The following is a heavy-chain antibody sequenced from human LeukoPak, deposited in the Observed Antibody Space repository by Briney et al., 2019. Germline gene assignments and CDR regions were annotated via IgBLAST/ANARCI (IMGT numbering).Heavy chain of an antibody. CDR1: GGPISRSSFY. CDR2: ISYSGNT. J-gene: IGHJ6*03. CDR3: ARHGCTTTSCRLYYYYYFYMDV. V-gene: IGHV4-39*01. D-gene: IGHD2-2*01. Sequence: SETLSLTCTVSGGPISRSSFYWDWIRQPPGKGLEWIGSISYSGNTYYNPSLKSRVTISVDTSKDQFSLKLSSVTAADTAVYYCARHGCTTTSCRLYYYYYFYMDVWGKGTTVTISS.